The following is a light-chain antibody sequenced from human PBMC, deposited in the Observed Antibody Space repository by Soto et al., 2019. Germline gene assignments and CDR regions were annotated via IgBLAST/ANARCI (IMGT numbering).Light chain of an antibody. Sequence: EIVMTQSPATLSVSPGETATLSCRASQSVSYNLAWYQQKPGQGPRLLIYGAFTRATGIPARFSGSGSGTEFPLTINSLQSEDFAVYSGQQYKNWPPLTVGGGTKVEIK. CDR3: QQYKNWPPLT. V-gene: IGKV3-15*01. CDR1: QSVSYN. J-gene: IGKJ4*01. CDR2: GAF.